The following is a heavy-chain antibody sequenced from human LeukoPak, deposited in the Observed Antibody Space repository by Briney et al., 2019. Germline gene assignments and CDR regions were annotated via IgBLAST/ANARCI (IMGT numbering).Heavy chain of an antibody. D-gene: IGHD6-19*01. CDR2: INGRGDDT. CDR1: SGFA. CDR3: AKGHRSSSSFFDS. J-gene: IGHJ4*02. Sequence: PGGSLRLSCAAFSGFAMSWVRQAPGRGLGWVSAINGRGDDTYYPDSVKGRFTISRDNSNNTLYLQMNSLRAEDTAVSYCAKGHRSSSSFFDSWGQGILVTVYS. V-gene: IGHV3-23*01.